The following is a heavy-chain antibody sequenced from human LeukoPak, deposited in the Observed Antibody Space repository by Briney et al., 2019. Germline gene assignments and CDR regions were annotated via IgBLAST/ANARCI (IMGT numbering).Heavy chain of an antibody. CDR3: ASRRSDY. CDR2: INHSGST. CDR1: GGSFSGYY. Sequence: PSETLSLTCAVYGGSFSGYYWSWIRQPPGKGLEWIGEINHSGSTIYNPSLKSRVTISVDTSKNQFSLKLSSVTAADTAVYYCASRRSDYWGQGTLVTVSS. J-gene: IGHJ4*02. V-gene: IGHV4-34*01.